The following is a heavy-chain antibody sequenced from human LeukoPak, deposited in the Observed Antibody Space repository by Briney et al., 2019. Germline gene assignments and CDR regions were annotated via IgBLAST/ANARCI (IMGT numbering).Heavy chain of an antibody. V-gene: IGHV3-21*01. CDR2: ISSSSSYI. D-gene: IGHD1-26*01. CDR1: GFTFSNYS. Sequence: GGSLRLSCAASGFTFSNYSMNWVRQAPGKGLEWVSSISSSSSYIYYADSVKGRFTISRDNAKNSLYLQMNSLRAEDTAVYYCARTNSGSYYWYYYYYYYMDVWGKGTTVTISS. CDR3: ARTNSGSYYWYYYYYYYMDV. J-gene: IGHJ6*03.